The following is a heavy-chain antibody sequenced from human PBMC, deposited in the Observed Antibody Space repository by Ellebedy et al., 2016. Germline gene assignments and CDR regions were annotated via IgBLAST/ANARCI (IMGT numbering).Heavy chain of an antibody. V-gene: IGHV3-53*01. CDR1: GFTVSSSY. Sequence: GESLKISCAASGFTVSSSYVSWVRQAPGKGLEWVSMTSPGGTMHYADYVKGRFTISRDNSKNTLYLQRNSLTADDTAVYFCVKSGHSYAWSYWGQGTLVTVSS. CDR3: VKSGHSYAWSY. D-gene: IGHD5-18*01. J-gene: IGHJ4*02. CDR2: TSPGGTM.